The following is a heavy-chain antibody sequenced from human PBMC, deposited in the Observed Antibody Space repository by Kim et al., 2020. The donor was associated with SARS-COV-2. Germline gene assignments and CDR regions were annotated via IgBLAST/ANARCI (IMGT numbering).Heavy chain of an antibody. V-gene: IGHV1-46*01. J-gene: IGHJ4*02. CDR2: GST. Sequence: GSTRHAKKFQGRVTMTRDTATSTVYMELSSLRSEDTAVYYCAREDTALDYWGQGTLVTVSS. CDR3: AREDTALDY. D-gene: IGHD5-18*01.